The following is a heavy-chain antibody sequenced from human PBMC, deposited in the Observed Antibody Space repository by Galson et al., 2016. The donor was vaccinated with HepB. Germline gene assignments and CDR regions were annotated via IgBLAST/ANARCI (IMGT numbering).Heavy chain of an antibody. CDR2: INGDGTRT. CDR3: TRGNVAHGY. V-gene: IGHV3-74*01. Sequence: SLRLSCAASGFPFSSKWMHWVRQAPGKGLVWVSRINGDGTRTNYADSVRGRFSISRDNAKKTVYLQMNSLRVEDTGIYYCTRGNVAHGYWGQGALVTVSS. J-gene: IGHJ4*02. CDR1: GFPFSSKW. D-gene: IGHD5-12*01.